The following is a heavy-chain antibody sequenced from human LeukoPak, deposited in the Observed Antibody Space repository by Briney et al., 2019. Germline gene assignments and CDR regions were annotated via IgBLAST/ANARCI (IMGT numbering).Heavy chain of an antibody. CDR2: IDPDGSTT. CDR1: GFTLSSYW. CDR3: TRVQAGRAGLMDV. Sequence: PGGSLRLSCAASGFTLSSYWMHWVRQAPGEGLVWVSRIDPDGSTTNYADSVKGRFTTSRDNAKNTLYLQTNSLRAEDTALYYCTRVQAGRAGLMDVWGRGTTVTVSS. V-gene: IGHV3-74*01. D-gene: IGHD6-13*01. J-gene: IGHJ6*02.